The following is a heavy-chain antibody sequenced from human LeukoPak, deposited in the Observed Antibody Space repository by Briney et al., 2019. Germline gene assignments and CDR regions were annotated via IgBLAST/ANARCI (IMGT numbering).Heavy chain of an antibody. J-gene: IGHJ6*02. D-gene: IGHD3-16*01. Sequence: GGSRRLSGAASEFTFTDYYMSWFRQAPGKGLGWISYIIPTVHTIYYADSVKGRFTISRDNTKNSLYLQMSRLRAEDTALYYCARDGRLAKVEGEDYYYDGMDVWGQGTTVIVSS. CDR1: EFTFTDYY. CDR2: IIPTVHTI. CDR3: ARDGRLAKVEGEDYYYDGMDV. V-gene: IGHV3-11*01.